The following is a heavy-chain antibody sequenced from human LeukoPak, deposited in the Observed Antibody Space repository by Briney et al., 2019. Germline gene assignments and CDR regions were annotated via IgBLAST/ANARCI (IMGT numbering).Heavy chain of an antibody. Sequence: GGSLRLSCAASGFIFSDYYMSWIRQAPGKGLEWVSYISSSGSTMYYTDSVKGRFTISRDNSKNTLYLQMNSLRAEDTAVYYCAGGYSYGFWDYWGQGTLVTVSS. J-gene: IGHJ4*02. V-gene: IGHV3-11*01. CDR2: ISSSGSTM. D-gene: IGHD5-18*01. CDR1: GFIFSDYY. CDR3: AGGYSYGFWDY.